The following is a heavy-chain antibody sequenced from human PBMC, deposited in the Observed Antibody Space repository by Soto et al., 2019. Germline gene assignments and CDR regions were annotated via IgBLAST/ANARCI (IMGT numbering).Heavy chain of an antibody. D-gene: IGHD3-22*01. V-gene: IGHV4-39*01. CDR2: IYSSGRT. CDR1: GASINIGNYY. CDR3: ARRAPDSNNYHFQDS. J-gene: IGHJ4*02. Sequence: SDTLSLTCIVSGASINIGNYYWAWIRQPPGKGLEWIGSIYSSGRTFYTPSLKSRVTISLDTSKNQFSLMLTSVTAADTAVYYCARRAPDSNNYHFQDSWGQGTLVTVSS.